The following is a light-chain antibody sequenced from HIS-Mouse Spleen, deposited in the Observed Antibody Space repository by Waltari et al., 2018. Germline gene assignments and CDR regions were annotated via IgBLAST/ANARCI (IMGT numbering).Light chain of an antibody. Sequence: DIQLTQSPSFLSASVGDRLSITCRASQGISSYVAWYQQKPGTAPKLLIYAASTLQSGVPSRFSGSGSGTEFTLTISSLQPEDFATYYCQQLNSYPPTFGQGTKVEIK. J-gene: IGKJ1*01. CDR1: QGISSY. CDR2: AAS. CDR3: QQLNSYPPT. V-gene: IGKV1-9*01.